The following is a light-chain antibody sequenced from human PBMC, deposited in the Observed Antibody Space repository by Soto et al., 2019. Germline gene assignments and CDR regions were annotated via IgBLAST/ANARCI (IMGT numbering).Light chain of an antibody. CDR2: DAS. CDR1: QSISSW. V-gene: IGKV1-5*01. Sequence: DIQMTQSPATLSASVGDRVTITCRASQSISSWLAWYQQKPEKVPKLLIDDASSLESGVPSRFSGSGSGTEFTLTISSLQPDDFATYYCQQYNTYPWTFGQGTKVEIK. J-gene: IGKJ1*01. CDR3: QQYNTYPWT.